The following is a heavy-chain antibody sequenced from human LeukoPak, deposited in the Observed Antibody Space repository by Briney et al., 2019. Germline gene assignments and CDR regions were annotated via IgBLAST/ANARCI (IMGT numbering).Heavy chain of an antibody. CDR2: IWYDGSNK. CDR3: ESPRTYSSSWSPFDY. V-gene: IGHV3-33*01. J-gene: IGHJ4*02. Sequence: PGRSLRLSCAASGFTFNSYGMHWVRQAPGKGLEWVALIWYDGSNKYYADSVKGRFTISRDNSKNTLYLQMNSLRAEDTAVYYCESPRTYSSSWSPFDYWGRGTLVTVSS. CDR1: GFTFNSYG. D-gene: IGHD6-13*01.